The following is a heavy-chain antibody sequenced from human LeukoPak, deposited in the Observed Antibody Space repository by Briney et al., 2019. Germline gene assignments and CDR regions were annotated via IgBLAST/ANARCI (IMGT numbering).Heavy chain of an antibody. J-gene: IGHJ3*02. D-gene: IGHD3-22*01. CDR3: ARRWYDSSSYYSGGAFDI. Sequence: SETLSLTCAVSGYSISSGYYWGWIPQPPGKGLEWIGNIYHSGSTYYNPSLKSRVTISVDTSKNQFSLKLSSVTAADTAVYYCARRWYDSSSYYSGGAFDIWGQGTMVTVSS. V-gene: IGHV4-38-2*01. CDR1: GYSISSGYY. CDR2: IYHSGST.